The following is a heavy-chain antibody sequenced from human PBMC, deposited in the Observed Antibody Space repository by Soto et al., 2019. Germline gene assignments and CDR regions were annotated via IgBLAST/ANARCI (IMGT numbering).Heavy chain of an antibody. CDR3: VKLGGSYYGMGV. D-gene: IGHD1-26*01. Sequence: GGSLRLSCSASGFTISSYVMHWVRQAPGKGLEYVSAISANGGSTYYADSVKGRFTISRDNSKNTLYLQMSSLRGEDTAVYHCVKLGGSYYGMGVWGQGTTVTVSS. CDR2: ISANGGST. V-gene: IGHV3-64D*08. CDR1: GFTISSYV. J-gene: IGHJ6*02.